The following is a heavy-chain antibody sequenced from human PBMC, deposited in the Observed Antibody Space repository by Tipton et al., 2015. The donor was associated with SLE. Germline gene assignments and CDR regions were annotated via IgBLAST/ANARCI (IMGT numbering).Heavy chain of an antibody. CDR1: GYTFTSYG. CDR2: ISAYNGNT. V-gene: IGHV1-18*01. CDR3: ARDSIAGRPFDY. J-gene: IGHJ4*02. D-gene: IGHD6-6*01. Sequence: QLVQSGAEVKKPGASVKVSCKASGYTFTSYGISWVRQAPGHELERMGWISAYNGNTNYAQKLKGRVTMTTDTSTSTADMELRSLRSDVTAVYCGARDSIAGRPFDYWGQGTRVTASA.